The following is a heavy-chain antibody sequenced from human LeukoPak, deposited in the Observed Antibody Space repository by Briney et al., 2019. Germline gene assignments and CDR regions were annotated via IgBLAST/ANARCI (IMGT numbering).Heavy chain of an antibody. Sequence: SETLSLTCTVSGGSISSSSYYWGWIRQPPGKGLEWIGSIYYSGSTYYNPSLKSRVTISVDTSKNQFSLKLSSVTAADTAVYYRARDTDGSASGWFDPWGQGTLVTVSS. D-gene: IGHD3-10*01. V-gene: IGHV4-39*07. J-gene: IGHJ5*02. CDR3: ARDTDGSASGWFDP. CDR2: IYYSGST. CDR1: GGSISSSSYY.